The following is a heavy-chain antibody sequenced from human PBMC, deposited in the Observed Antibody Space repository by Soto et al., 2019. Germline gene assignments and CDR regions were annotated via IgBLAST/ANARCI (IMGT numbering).Heavy chain of an antibody. CDR1: GGSISTGGYS. Sequence: PSETLSLTCAVSGGSISTGGYSWSWIRQPPGKGLEWIGYIYHSGSTYYNPSLKSRVTISVDTSKNQFSLNLNSVTAADTAVYYCARDAGEYGSGSIDWFDPWGQGTLVTVSS. J-gene: IGHJ5*02. D-gene: IGHD3-10*01. CDR3: ARDAGEYGSGSIDWFDP. V-gene: IGHV4-30-2*01. CDR2: IYHSGST.